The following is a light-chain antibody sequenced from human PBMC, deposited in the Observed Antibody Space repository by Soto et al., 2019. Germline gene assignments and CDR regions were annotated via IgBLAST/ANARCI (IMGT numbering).Light chain of an antibody. V-gene: IGKV3-11*01. CDR2: DAY. CDR3: QQRSNWTTIT. J-gene: IGKJ5*01. Sequence: EIVLTQSPATLSLSPGERATLSCRASQSVSSYLAWYQQKPGQAPRLLIYDAYNRATGIPARFSGSGSGTELTLTISSLEPEDFAVYYCQQRSNWTTITFGQGTRLEIK. CDR1: QSVSSY.